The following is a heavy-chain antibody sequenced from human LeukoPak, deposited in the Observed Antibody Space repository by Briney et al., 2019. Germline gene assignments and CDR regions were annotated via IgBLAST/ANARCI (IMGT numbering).Heavy chain of an antibody. D-gene: IGHD5-18*01. CDR2: IKYDGNEI. V-gene: IGHV3-7*01. CDR3: AAMDHLDY. J-gene: IGHJ4*02. CDR1: GFTFSSSW. Sequence: GGSLTLSCAASGFTFSSSWMAWVRQAPGKGLEWVANIKYDGNEIYYVDSVKGRFTISRDNAKNSLHLEMNSLRADETDVYYCAAMDHLDYWGQGTLVSVSS.